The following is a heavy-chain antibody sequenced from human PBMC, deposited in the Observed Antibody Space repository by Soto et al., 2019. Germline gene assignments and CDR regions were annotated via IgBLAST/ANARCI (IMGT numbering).Heavy chain of an antibody. CDR1: GFTFSSYG. D-gene: IGHD2-15*01. J-gene: IGHJ4*02. V-gene: IGHV3-30*18. Sequence: QVQLVESGGGVVQPGRSLRLSCAASGFTFSSYGMHWVRQAPGKGLEWVAVISYDGSNKYYADSVKGRFTISRDNSKNTLYLQMNSLRAEDTAVYYCAKGDCSGGSCYFFDYWGQGTLVTVSS. CDR2: ISYDGSNK. CDR3: AKGDCSGGSCYFFDY.